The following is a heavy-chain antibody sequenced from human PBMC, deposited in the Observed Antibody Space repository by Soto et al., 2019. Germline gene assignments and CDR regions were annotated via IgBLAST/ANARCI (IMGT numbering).Heavy chain of an antibody. Sequence: PGGSLRLSCAASGFTFSDYYMSWIRQAPGKGLEWVSYISSSSSYTNYADSVKGRFTISRDNAKNSLYLQMNSLRAEDTAVYYCAGRLTTAASLDYWGRGTLVTVSS. V-gene: IGHV3-11*03. CDR3: AGRLTTAASLDY. J-gene: IGHJ4*02. CDR1: GFTFSDYY. D-gene: IGHD3-16*01. CDR2: ISSSSSYT.